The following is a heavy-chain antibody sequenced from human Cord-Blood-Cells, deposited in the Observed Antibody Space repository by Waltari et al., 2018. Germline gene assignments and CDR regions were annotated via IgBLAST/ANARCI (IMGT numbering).Heavy chain of an antibody. J-gene: IGHJ3*02. CDR3: ARSGYSSGWFDAFDI. Sequence: QVQLQASGPGLVKPSETLSLTCPATGGSISSFSWSWIRQPPGKGLEWIGRIYTSGSTNYNPSLKSRVTMSVDTSKNQFSLKLSSVTAADTAVYYCARSGYSSGWFDAFDIWGQGTMVTVSS. D-gene: IGHD6-19*01. CDR1: GGSISSFS. CDR2: IYTSGST. V-gene: IGHV4-4*07.